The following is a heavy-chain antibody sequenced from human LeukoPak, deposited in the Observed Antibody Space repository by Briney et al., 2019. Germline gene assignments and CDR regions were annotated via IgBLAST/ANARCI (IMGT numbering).Heavy chain of an antibody. CDR2: IRRKAYGGTT. J-gene: IGHJ4*02. V-gene: IGHV3-49*04. CDR1: GLTLGDYA. D-gene: IGHD3-16*02. Sequence: PVGSLRLSCTASGLTLGDYAMSWVRQAPGKGVGWVGFIRRKAYGGTTEYAASVKARFTISRHDSRSIAYLQMNSLKTEDTAVYYCTRAMITFGGVIVIFDYWGQGTLVTVSS. CDR3: TRAMITFGGVIVIFDY.